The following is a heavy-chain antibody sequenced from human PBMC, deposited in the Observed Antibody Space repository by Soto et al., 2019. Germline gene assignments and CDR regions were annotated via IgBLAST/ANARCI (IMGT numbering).Heavy chain of an antibody. Sequence: ASAPVSCKSSGSPFDTYGINWVRQAPSQRPEWMGWISAYNGQTDYAQNFQGRVTMATDTSTNTAYMELRNLRSDDTAVYYCARDPHEFWNSYLFDPWGPGTRVTVS. D-gene: IGHD3-3*01. CDR1: GSPFDTYG. J-gene: IGHJ5*02. CDR3: ARDPHEFWNSYLFDP. V-gene: IGHV1-18*01. CDR2: ISAYNGQT.